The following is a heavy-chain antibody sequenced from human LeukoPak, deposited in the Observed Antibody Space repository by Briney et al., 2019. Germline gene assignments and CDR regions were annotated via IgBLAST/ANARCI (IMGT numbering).Heavy chain of an antibody. D-gene: IGHD4-23*01. CDR3: ARRNSSGWVGFDY. V-gene: IGHV4-39*01. Sequence: SETLSLTCTVSGGSITSSSYYWGWIRQPPGKGLEWIGTFYYSGNTYYSPSLKSRVTISVDTSKNQFSLKLSSVTAADTAVYYCARRNSSGWVGFDYWGQGTVVTVSS. CDR2: FYYSGNT. CDR1: GGSITSSSYY. J-gene: IGHJ4*02.